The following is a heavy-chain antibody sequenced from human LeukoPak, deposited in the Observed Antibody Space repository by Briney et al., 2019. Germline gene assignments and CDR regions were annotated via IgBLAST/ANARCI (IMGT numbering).Heavy chain of an antibody. Sequence: GGSLRLSCAASGFTVSSNHMSWVRQAPGTGLEWVSGIYGGGSTYYADSVQGRFTISRDNSKNTLYLQMNSLRAEDTAVYYCAKSYYYDGSVYYRFFDYWGQGTLVTVSS. V-gene: IGHV3-53*01. J-gene: IGHJ4*02. CDR3: AKSYYYDGSVYYRFFDY. CDR1: GFTVSSNH. CDR2: IYGGGST. D-gene: IGHD3-22*01.